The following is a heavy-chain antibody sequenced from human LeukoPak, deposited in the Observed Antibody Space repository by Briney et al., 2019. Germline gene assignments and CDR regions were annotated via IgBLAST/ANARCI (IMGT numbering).Heavy chain of an antibody. D-gene: IGHD3-10*01. J-gene: IGHJ4*02. CDR3: ARSYGSGTYYNVPSDY. CDR1: TFTLSTYA. CDR2: LSYDGRNK. V-gene: IGHV3-30*08. Sequence: GGSLRLSCAASTFTLSTYARHWVRQAPGKGLEWVAALSYDGRNKYYADSVRGRFTISRDTSNNTMFLQMASLRAEDTAVYFCARSYGSGTYYNVPSDYWGQGTLVTVSS.